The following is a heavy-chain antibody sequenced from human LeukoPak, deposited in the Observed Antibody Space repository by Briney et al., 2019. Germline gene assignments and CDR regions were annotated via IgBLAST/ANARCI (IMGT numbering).Heavy chain of an antibody. J-gene: IGHJ3*02. Sequence: GGSLRLSCVASGFTFSSYGMNWVRQAPGKGLEWVSFISSSSSYIYYADSVKGRFTISRDNSKNTLYLQMNSLRAEDTAVYYCAKDLITAAGNDAFDIWGQGTMVTVSS. CDR1: GFTFSSYG. CDR2: ISSSSSYI. V-gene: IGHV3-21*04. D-gene: IGHD6-13*01. CDR3: AKDLITAAGNDAFDI.